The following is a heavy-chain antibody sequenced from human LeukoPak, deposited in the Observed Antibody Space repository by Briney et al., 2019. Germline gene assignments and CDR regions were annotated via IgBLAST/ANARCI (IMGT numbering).Heavy chain of an antibody. J-gene: IGHJ4*02. CDR3: ARGGPIYYDSSGYYSAFDY. CDR1: GYTFTSYD. CDR2: MNPNSGNT. Sequence: ASAKVSCKASGYTFTSYDINWVRQATGQGLEWMGWMNPNSGNTGYAQKFQGRVTITRNTSISTAYMELSSLRSEDTAVYYCARGGPIYYDSSGYYSAFDYWGQGTLVTVSS. D-gene: IGHD3-22*01. V-gene: IGHV1-8*03.